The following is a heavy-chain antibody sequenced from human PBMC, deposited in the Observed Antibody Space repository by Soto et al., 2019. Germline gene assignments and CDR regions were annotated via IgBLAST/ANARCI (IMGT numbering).Heavy chain of an antibody. Sequence: ASVKVSCKASGYTFTSYGISWVRQAPGQGLEWMGWISAYNGNTNYAQKLQGRVTMTTDTSTSTAYMELRSLRSDDTAVYYCARDWTYYYGSGSYYTPHYYYYYMDVWGKGTTVTVSS. CDR1: GYTFTSYG. CDR3: ARDWTYYYGSGSYYTPHYYYYYMDV. J-gene: IGHJ6*03. D-gene: IGHD3-10*01. CDR2: ISAYNGNT. V-gene: IGHV1-18*01.